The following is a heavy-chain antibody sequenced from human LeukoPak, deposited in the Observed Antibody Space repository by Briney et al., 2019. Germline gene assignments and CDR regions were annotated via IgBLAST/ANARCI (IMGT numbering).Heavy chain of an antibody. V-gene: IGHV4-34*01. Sequence: PSETLSLTSAVYGGSFSGYYWSWIRQPPGKGLEWIGEINHSGSTNYNPSLKSRVTISVDTSKNQFSLKLSSVTAADTAVYYCARLPYCSGGSCYSRARRNYYYYYMDVWGKGTTVTVSS. D-gene: IGHD2-15*01. CDR1: GGSFSGYY. CDR2: INHSGST. J-gene: IGHJ6*03. CDR3: ARLPYCSGGSCYSRARRNYYYYYMDV.